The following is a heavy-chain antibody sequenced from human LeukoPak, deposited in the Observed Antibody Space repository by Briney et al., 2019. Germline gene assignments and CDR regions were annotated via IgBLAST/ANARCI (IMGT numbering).Heavy chain of an antibody. D-gene: IGHD6-13*01. J-gene: IGHJ4*02. Sequence: GGSLRLSCAAPGFTFSSYAMHWVRQAPGKGLEWVAVISYDGSNKYYADSVKGRFTISRDNSKNTLYLQMNSLRAEDTAVYYCATDSSPDYWGQGTLVTVSS. CDR1: GFTFSSYA. V-gene: IGHV3-30*04. CDR3: ATDSSPDY. CDR2: ISYDGSNK.